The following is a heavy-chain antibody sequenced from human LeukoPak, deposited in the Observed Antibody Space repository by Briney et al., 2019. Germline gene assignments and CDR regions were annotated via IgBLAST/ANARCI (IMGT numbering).Heavy chain of an antibody. J-gene: IGHJ4*02. V-gene: IGHV3-11*04. CDR2: ISSSGSTI. CDR1: GFTFSSYA. CDR3: ARDQRDSGYDPYFDY. D-gene: IGHD5-12*01. Sequence: GGSLRLSCAASGFTFSSYAMSWIRQAPGKGLEWVSYISSSGSTIYYADSVKGRFTISRDNAKNSLYLQMNSLRAEDTAVYYCARDQRDSGYDPYFDYWGQGTLVTVSS.